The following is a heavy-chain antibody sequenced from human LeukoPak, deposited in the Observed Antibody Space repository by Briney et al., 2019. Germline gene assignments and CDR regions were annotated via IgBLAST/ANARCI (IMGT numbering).Heavy chain of an antibody. CDR1: GGSISSSSYY. CDR2: IYYSGST. D-gene: IGHD6-19*01. V-gene: IGHV4-39*01. CDR3: ARLREQWLVFDY. J-gene: IGHJ4*02. Sequence: PSGTLSLTCTVSGGSISSSSYYWGWIRQPPGKGLEWIGSIYYSGSTYYNPSLKSRVTISVDTSKNQFSLKLSSVTAADTAVYYCARLREQWLVFDYWGQGTLVTVSS.